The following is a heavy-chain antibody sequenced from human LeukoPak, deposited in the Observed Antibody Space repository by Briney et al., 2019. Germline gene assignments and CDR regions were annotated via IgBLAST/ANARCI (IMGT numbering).Heavy chain of an antibody. CDR3: GRNRGGPWELWRDYFGWIDS. J-gene: IGHJ5*01. D-gene: IGHD3-3*01. CDR2: ISGSGGST. CDR1: GFTFSSYA. V-gene: IGHV3-23*01. Sequence: PGGSLRLSCAASGFTFSSYAMSWVRQAPGKGLEWVSAISGSGGSTYYADSVKGRFTISRDNSKNTLYLQMNGLRAEDTAIYYCGRNRGGPWELWRDYFGWIDSWGQGTQVTVSS.